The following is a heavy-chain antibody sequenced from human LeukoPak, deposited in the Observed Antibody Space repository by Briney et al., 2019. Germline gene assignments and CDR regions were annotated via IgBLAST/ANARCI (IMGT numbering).Heavy chain of an antibody. D-gene: IGHD4-11*01. CDR1: GFTFSSYG. CDR3: ARPADYSNYYYFDY. Sequence: GGSLRLSCAASGFTFSSYGMHWVRQAPGKGLEWVAVIWYGGSNKYYADSVKGRFTISRDNSKNTLYLQMNSLRAEDTAVYYCARPADYSNYYYFDYWGQGILVTVSS. CDR2: IWYGGSNK. J-gene: IGHJ4*02. V-gene: IGHV3-33*01.